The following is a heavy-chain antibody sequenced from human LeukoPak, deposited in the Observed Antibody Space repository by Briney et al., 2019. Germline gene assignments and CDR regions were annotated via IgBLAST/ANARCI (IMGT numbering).Heavy chain of an antibody. CDR1: GGSISSYY. CDR2: IYYSGST. J-gene: IGHJ4*02. CDR3: ARGVGATLFDY. D-gene: IGHD1-26*01. V-gene: IGHV4-59*01. Sequence: KPSQTLSLTCTVSGGSISSYYWSWIRQPPGKGLEWIGYIYYSGSTNYNPSLKSRVTISVDTSKNQFSLKLSSVTAADTAVYYCARGVGATLFDYWGQGTLVTVSS.